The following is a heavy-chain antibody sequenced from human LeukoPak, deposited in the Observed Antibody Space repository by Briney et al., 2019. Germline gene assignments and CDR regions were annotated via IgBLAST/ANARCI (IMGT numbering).Heavy chain of an antibody. Sequence: TGGSLRLSCAASGFTFSGYNMNWVRQAPGKGLEWVAVIWYDGSNKYYADSVKGRFTISRDNSKNTLYLQMNSLRAEDTAVYYCARPGGVVITYAFDIWGQGTMVTVSS. V-gene: IGHV3-33*08. D-gene: IGHD3-22*01. J-gene: IGHJ3*02. CDR1: GFTFSGYN. CDR2: IWYDGSNK. CDR3: ARPGGVVITYAFDI.